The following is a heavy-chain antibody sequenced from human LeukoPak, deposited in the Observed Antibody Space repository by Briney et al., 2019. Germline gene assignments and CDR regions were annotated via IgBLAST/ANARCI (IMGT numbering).Heavy chain of an antibody. Sequence: ASVKVSCKASGYTFIGYYLHWVRQAPGQGLEWMGWINPKSGDTNYAQKFQDRVTMTRDTSISTAYTELSRLRSDDTAVYYCARDLTKGATIKFPHLWGQGTLVTVSS. CDR1: GYTFIGYY. CDR3: ARDLTKGATIKFPHL. J-gene: IGHJ4*02. CDR2: INPKSGDT. D-gene: IGHD1-26*01. V-gene: IGHV1-2*02.